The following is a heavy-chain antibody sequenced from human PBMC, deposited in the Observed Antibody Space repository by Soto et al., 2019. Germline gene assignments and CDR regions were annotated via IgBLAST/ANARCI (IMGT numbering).Heavy chain of an antibody. CDR3: ARESRYCSGGICYFLPGIDS. Sequence: QVQLVQSGAEVKKPGSSVKVSCKASGGTFSSYAISWVRQAPGQGLEWMGGIIPIFGTANYAQKFQGRVTITADESTSTAYMELSSLRSEDTAVYYCARESRYCSGGICYFLPGIDSWGQGTLVTVSS. J-gene: IGHJ4*02. CDR1: GGTFSSYA. D-gene: IGHD2-15*01. CDR2: IIPIFGTA. V-gene: IGHV1-69*12.